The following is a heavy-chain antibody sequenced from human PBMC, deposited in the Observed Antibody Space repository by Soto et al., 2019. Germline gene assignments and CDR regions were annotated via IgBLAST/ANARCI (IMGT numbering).Heavy chain of an antibody. CDR1: GGSISSSNW. Sequence: QVQLQESGPGLVKPSGTLSLTCAVSGGSISSSNWWSWVRQPPGKGLEWIGEIYHSGSTNYNPSLKSRVTISVDKSKIQFSLKLSSVTAADTAVYYCARAGLDYYDSSGYSDAFDIWGQGTMVTVSS. CDR3: ARAGLDYYDSSGYSDAFDI. V-gene: IGHV4-4*02. J-gene: IGHJ3*02. D-gene: IGHD3-22*01. CDR2: IYHSGST.